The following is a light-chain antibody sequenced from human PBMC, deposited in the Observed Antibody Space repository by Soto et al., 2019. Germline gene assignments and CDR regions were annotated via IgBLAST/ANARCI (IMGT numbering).Light chain of an antibody. CDR1: QSISSY. J-gene: IGKJ1*01. CDR2: SAS. Sequence: DIQMTQSPSSLSASVGDRVTITCRVSQSISSYLNWYHQKPGKAPKLLIYSASSLQSGVPSRFSGSGSGTDFTLTISSLQPEDFATYYCQQSYTTPWTFGQGTKVEIK. CDR3: QQSYTTPWT. V-gene: IGKV1-39*01.